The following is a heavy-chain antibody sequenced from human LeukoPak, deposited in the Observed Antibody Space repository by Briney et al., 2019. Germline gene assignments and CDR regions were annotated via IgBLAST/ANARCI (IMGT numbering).Heavy chain of an antibody. CDR3: ARGYLVRGPKDY. D-gene: IGHD3-10*01. V-gene: IGHV3-30-3*01. CDR1: GFTFSSYV. Sequence: PGGSLRLSCAASGFTFSSYVMHWVRQATGKGLEWVAVISYDGSNKYYADSVKGRFTISRDNSKNTLYLQMSSLRAEDTAVYSCARGYLVRGPKDYWGQGTLVTVSS. CDR2: ISYDGSNK. J-gene: IGHJ4*02.